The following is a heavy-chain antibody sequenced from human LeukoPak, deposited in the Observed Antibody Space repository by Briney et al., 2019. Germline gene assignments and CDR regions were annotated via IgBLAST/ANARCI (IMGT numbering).Heavy chain of an antibody. J-gene: IGHJ6*02. CDR2: ISGSGGST. D-gene: IGHD6-19*01. V-gene: IGHV3-23*01. CDR1: GFTISSYA. Sequence: GGSLRLSCAASGFTISSYAMSWVRQDPGRGLEWVSAISGSGGSTYYADSVKGRFTISRDNSKNTLYLQMNSLRAEDTAVYYCAKLGSPGIAVAGYGYYYYYGMDVWGQGTTVTVSS. CDR3: AKLGSPGIAVAGYGYYYYYGMDV.